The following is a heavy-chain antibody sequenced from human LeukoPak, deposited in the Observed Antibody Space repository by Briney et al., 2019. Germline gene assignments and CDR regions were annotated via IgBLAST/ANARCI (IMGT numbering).Heavy chain of an antibody. J-gene: IGHJ4*02. V-gene: IGHV1-2*02. CDR2: INPNSGGT. CDR3: ARDPVYSSSRPFDY. CDR1: GYTFTGYY. D-gene: IGHD6-6*01. Sequence: GASVKVSCKASGYTFTGYYMHWVRQAPGQGLEWMGWINPNSGGTNYAQKFQGRVTMTRDTSISTAYMELSRLRSDDTAVYYCARDPVYSSSRPFDYWGQGTLVTVSS.